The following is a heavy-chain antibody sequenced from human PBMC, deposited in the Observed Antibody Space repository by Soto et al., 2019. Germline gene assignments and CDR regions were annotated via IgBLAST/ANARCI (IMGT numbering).Heavy chain of an antibody. Sequence: RGESLKISCKGSGYSFSTYWIGWVRQMPGKGLEWIGVIYPGDSETRYSPSFQGQVTISADKSISTAYLQWSSLKASDTAMYYCARSNLYSSSWYYYYYGMDVWGQGTTVTAP. V-gene: IGHV5-51*01. CDR1: GYSFSTYW. J-gene: IGHJ6*02. CDR2: IYPGDSET. CDR3: ARSNLYSSSWYYYYYGMDV. D-gene: IGHD6-13*01.